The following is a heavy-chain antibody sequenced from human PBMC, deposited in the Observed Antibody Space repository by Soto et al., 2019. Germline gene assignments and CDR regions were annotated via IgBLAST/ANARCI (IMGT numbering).Heavy chain of an antibody. J-gene: IGHJ4*02. V-gene: IGHV1-58*01. Sequence: GASVKVSCKASGFTFTSSAVQWVRQARGQRLEWIGWIVVGSGNTNYAQKFQERVTITRDMSTSTAYMELSSLRSEDTAVYYCAADLKWELLAFLFDYWGQGTLVTVSS. CDR3: AADLKWELLAFLFDY. CDR2: IVVGSGNT. D-gene: IGHD1-26*01. CDR1: GFTFTSSA.